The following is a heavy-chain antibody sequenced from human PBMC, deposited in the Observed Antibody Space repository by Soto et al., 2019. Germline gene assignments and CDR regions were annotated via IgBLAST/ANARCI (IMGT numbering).Heavy chain of an antibody. CDR2: INHSGST. Sequence: PSETMSLTCAVYGGTFSCYDWSWIRQPPGKGLEWIGEINHSGSTNYNPSLKSRVTISVDTSKNQFSLKLSSVTAADTAVYYCARAYDAASKLRFLEWLLPRGGFDYWGQGTLVTVSS. J-gene: IGHJ4*02. D-gene: IGHD3-3*01. CDR3: ARAYDAASKLRFLEWLLPRGGFDY. CDR1: GGTFSCYD. V-gene: IGHV4-34*01.